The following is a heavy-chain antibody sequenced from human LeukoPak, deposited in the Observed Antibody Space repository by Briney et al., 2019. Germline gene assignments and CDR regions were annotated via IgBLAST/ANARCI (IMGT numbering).Heavy chain of an antibody. Sequence: ASVKVSCKASGYTFTSNGITWVRQAPGQGLEWMGWISGYNGNTNYAQELQGRVTMTTDRSTSTAYMELRSLTSDDTAVYYCARGALAQPFYYYMDVWGKGTTVTVSS. CDR1: GYTFTSNG. D-gene: IGHD3-3*02. J-gene: IGHJ6*03. CDR2: ISGYNGNT. CDR3: ARGALAQPFYYYMDV. V-gene: IGHV1-18*01.